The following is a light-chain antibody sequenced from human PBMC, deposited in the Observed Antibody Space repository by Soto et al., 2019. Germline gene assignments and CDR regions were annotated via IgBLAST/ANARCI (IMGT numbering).Light chain of an antibody. CDR3: QKYSSVPV. CDR1: QDIRNF. J-gene: IGKJ3*01. Sequence: DIQMTQSPTSLSASVGDRVTITCRASQDIRNFVAWYQQKPGKAPNLLIYAASTLQSGVPSQFSGSGSGTDFTLTINSLQPEDVATYSCQKYSSVPVFGPGTKVEIK. V-gene: IGKV1-27*01. CDR2: AAS.